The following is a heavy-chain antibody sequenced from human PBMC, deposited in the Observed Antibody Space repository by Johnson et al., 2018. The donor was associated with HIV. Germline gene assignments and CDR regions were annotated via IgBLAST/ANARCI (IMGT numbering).Heavy chain of an antibody. V-gene: IGHV3-30-3*01. CDR1: GLSVSINY. Sequence: VQLVESGGGLIQPGGSLRLSCAVSGLSVSINYITWVRQAPGKGLEWVAVISYDGSNKYYADSVKGRFTISRDNSKNTLYLQMNSLRAEDTAVYYCAGGVAVAFDIWGPGTMVTVSS. CDR2: ISYDGSNK. D-gene: IGHD6-19*01. CDR3: AGGVAVAFDI. J-gene: IGHJ3*02.